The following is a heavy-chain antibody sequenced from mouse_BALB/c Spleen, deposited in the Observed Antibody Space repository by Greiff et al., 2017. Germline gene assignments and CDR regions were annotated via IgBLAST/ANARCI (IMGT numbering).Heavy chain of an antibody. Sequence: VHLVESGPDLVAPSQSLSITCTVSGFSLTSYGVHWVRQPPGKGLEWLVVIWSDGSTTYNSALKSRLSISKDNSKSQVFFKMNSLQTDDTAMYYCARHEPLRRAMDYWGQGTSVTVSS. D-gene: IGHD2-12*01. V-gene: IGHV2-6-2*01. CDR2: IWSDGST. CDR3: ARHEPLRRAMDY. J-gene: IGHJ4*01. CDR1: GFSLTSYG.